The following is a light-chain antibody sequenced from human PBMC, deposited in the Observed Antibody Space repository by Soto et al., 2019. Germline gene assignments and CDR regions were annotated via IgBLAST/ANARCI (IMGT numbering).Light chain of an antibody. CDR2: KAS. V-gene: IGKV1-12*01. J-gene: IGKJ4*01. CDR1: QGISSW. CDR3: QQFTSSPLT. Sequence: DLHMTQSPSSVSTSVGDIVTITCQASQGISSWLAWYQHKTGTAPNLLIYKASSLQSGVPSRCSGSGSGTDFTLTINSLQPEDSATYCCQQFTSSPLTFGGGTKVDIK.